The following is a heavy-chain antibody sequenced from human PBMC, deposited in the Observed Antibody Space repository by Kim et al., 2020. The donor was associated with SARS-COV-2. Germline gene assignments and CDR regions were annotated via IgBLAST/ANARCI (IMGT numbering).Heavy chain of an antibody. CDR2: IYYSGST. Sequence: SETLSLTCTVSGGSISSYYWSWIRQPPGKGLEWIGYIYYSGSTNYNPSLKSRVTISVDTSKNQFSLKLSSVTAADTAVYYCARSDLIGDSGGICGGMDVWGQGTTVTVSS. V-gene: IGHV4-59*13. CDR1: GGSISSYY. J-gene: IGHJ6*02. CDR3: ARSDLIGDSGGICGGMDV. D-gene: IGHD3-10*01.